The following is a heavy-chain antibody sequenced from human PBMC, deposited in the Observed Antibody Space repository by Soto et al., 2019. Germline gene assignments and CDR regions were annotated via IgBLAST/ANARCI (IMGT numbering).Heavy chain of an antibody. J-gene: IGHJ5*02. V-gene: IGHV4-31*03. CDR1: GGSISSGGYY. D-gene: IGHD3-3*01. CDR3: ARLRFLEWLPQTKYNWFDP. CDR2: IYYSGST. Sequence: QVQLQESGPGLVKPSQTLSLTCTVSGGSISSGGYYWSWIRQHPGKGLEWIGYIYYSGSTYYNPSLKSRVTISVDTAKNQFSLKLSSVTAADTAVYYCARLRFLEWLPQTKYNWFDPWGQGTLVTVSS.